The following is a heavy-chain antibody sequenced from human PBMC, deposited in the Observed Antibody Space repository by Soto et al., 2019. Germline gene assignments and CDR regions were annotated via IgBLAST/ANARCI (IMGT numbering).Heavy chain of an antibody. CDR1: GGSISSYY. CDR2: IYYSGST. D-gene: IGHD6-13*01. J-gene: IGHJ4*02. Sequence: LSLTCTVSGGSISSYYWSWIRQPPGKGLEWIGYIYYSGSTNYNPSLKSRVTISVDTSKNQFSLKLSSVTAADTAVYYCAKTSIAAAGADYWGQGTLVTVSS. V-gene: IGHV4-59*08. CDR3: AKTSIAAAGADY.